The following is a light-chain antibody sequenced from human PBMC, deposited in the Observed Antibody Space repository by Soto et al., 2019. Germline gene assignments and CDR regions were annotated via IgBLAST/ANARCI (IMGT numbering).Light chain of an antibody. Sequence: QSALTQPASLSGSPGQSITISCTGTSSDVGGYNYVSWYQQHPGKAPKLMIYEVSNRPAGVSNRFSGSKSGNTDSLTISGLQAEDEADYYCSSYASRSTKVFGTGTKLTVL. J-gene: IGLJ1*01. V-gene: IGLV2-14*01. CDR3: SSYASRSTKV. CDR1: SSDVGGYNY. CDR2: EVS.